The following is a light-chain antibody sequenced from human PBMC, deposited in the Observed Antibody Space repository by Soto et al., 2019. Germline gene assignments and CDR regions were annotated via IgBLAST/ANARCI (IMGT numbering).Light chain of an antibody. V-gene: IGKV1-39*01. CDR2: AAS. Sequence: DIQMTQSPSSLSASIGDRVTITCRASRTISDNLNWYQQRPGRAPKLLIYAASNLESGVPSRFSGSGSGTEFTLTITSLQPEDFATYYCHQSFTTLWTFGQGTKVEIK. J-gene: IGKJ1*01. CDR3: HQSFTTLWT. CDR1: RTISDN.